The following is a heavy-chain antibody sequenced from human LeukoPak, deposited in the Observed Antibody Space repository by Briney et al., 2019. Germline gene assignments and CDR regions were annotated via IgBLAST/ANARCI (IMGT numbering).Heavy chain of an antibody. Sequence: SETLSLTCSVSGGSISAYYWGWIRQPPGKGLEWIGTIYYSGSTYYNPSLKSRVTISVDTSKNQFSLKLSSVTAADTAVYYCARGLRQLERLDAFDIWGQGTMVTVSS. CDR2: IYYSGST. CDR1: GGSISAYY. D-gene: IGHD1-1*01. CDR3: ARGLRQLERLDAFDI. V-gene: IGHV4-39*07. J-gene: IGHJ3*02.